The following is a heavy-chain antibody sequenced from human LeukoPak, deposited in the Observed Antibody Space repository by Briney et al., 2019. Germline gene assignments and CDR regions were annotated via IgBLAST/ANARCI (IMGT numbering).Heavy chain of an antibody. CDR3: ARDLHCSSAGCYGLFDY. Sequence: GGSLRLSCAASGFTVSSNYMSWVRQAPRKGLEWVSDIYSGGNTYCADSVKGRFTISRDNSKNTLYLQMNSLRAEDTGVYYCARDLHCSSAGCYGLFDYWGQGTLVTVSS. CDR2: IYSGGNT. J-gene: IGHJ4*02. D-gene: IGHD2-2*01. V-gene: IGHV3-66*01. CDR1: GFTVSSNY.